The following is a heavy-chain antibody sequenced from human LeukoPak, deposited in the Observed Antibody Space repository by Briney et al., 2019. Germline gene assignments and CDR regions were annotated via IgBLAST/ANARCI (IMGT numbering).Heavy chain of an antibody. CDR3: AKQGQCTSTSCSREVDY. D-gene: IGHD2-2*01. J-gene: IGHJ4*02. V-gene: IGHV3-23*01. CDR2: ISGSGGST. CDR1: GFTFSSYA. Sequence: GGSLRLSCAASGFTFSSYAMNWVRQAPGKGLEWVSAISGSGGSTYYGDSVKGRFTISRDNSKNTLYLQMNSLRAEDAAIYFCAKQGQCTSTSCSREVDYWGQGTLVTVSS.